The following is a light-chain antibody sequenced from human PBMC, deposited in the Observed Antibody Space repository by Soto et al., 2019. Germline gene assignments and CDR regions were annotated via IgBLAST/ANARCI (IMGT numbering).Light chain of an antibody. V-gene: IGLV1-44*01. CDR1: SSNIGSNT. J-gene: IGLJ1*01. CDR3: AAWDDSLNGYV. Sequence: QSVLTQPPSASGTPGQRVTLSCSGSSSNIGSNTVNWYQQLPGTAPKLLIYSINHRPSGVPDRFSGSKSGTSASLAISGLQSEDEADYYCAAWDDSLNGYVFGTGTKLTVL. CDR2: SIN.